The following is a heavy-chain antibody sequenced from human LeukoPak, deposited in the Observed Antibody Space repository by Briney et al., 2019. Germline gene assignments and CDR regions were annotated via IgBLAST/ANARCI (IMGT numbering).Heavy chain of an antibody. J-gene: IGHJ6*04. V-gene: IGHV3-7*01. CDR2: IHDDGIVT. CDR1: GFTFTAYA. Sequence: PGGSLRLSCAASGFTFTAYAMTWFRQTPGKGLEWVANIHDDGIVTNYVGSVKGRFTISRDNAKNSLYLQMNSLRAEDTAVYYCAELGITMIGGVWGKGTTVTIPS. CDR3: AELGITMIGGV. D-gene: IGHD3-10*02.